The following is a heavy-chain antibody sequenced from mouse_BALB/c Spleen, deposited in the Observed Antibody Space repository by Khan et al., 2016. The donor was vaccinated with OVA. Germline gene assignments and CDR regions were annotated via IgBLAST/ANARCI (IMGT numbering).Heavy chain of an antibody. D-gene: IGHD1-1*01. Sequence: VQLKQSGAELVKPGASVKLSCTASGFNIKDTYMHWVKQRPEQGLEWIGRIDPANGNTKYDPKFQGKATITADTSSNTAYLQLSSLTSEDTAVYYCARNSPYYYGSTFDYWGQGTTLTVSS. CDR3: ARNSPYYYGSTFDY. J-gene: IGHJ2*01. CDR1: GFNIKDTY. V-gene: IGHV14-3*02. CDR2: IDPANGNT.